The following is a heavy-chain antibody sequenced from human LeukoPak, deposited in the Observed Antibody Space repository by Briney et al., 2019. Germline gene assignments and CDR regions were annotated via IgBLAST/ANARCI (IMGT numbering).Heavy chain of an antibody. D-gene: IGHD3-10*01. CDR1: GYTFTSYY. CDR2: INPSGGST. Sequence: ASVKVSCKASGYTFTSYYMHWVRQAPGQGLEWMGIINPSGGSTSYAQKFQGRVTMTRDTSTSTVYMELSSLRSEDTAVYYCARAERRYGSVDYYYMDVWSKGTTVTISS. J-gene: IGHJ6*03. V-gene: IGHV1-46*01. CDR3: ARAERRYGSVDYYYMDV.